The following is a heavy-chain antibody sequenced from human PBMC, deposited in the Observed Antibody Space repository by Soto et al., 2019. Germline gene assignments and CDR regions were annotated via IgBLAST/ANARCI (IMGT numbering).Heavy chain of an antibody. CDR1: GFTFSSYA. CDR3: AKELKTYYYYGMDV. CDR2: ISGRGGST. J-gene: IGHJ6*02. Sequence: EVPLLESGGGLVQPGGSLRLSCAASGFTFSSYAMSWVRQAPGKGMGWVSVISGRGGSTYYADSGKGRFTISRVCSKSTLYLQMSSLRAEDTAVYYCAKELKTYYYYGMDVCGQGTTVTVAS. V-gene: IGHV3-23*01.